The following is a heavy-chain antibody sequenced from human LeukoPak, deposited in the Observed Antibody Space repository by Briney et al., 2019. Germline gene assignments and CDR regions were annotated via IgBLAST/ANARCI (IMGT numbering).Heavy chain of an antibody. CDR3: AKDRSYYGAPSDTYYHNGMDV. CDR2: IYYSGTT. V-gene: IGHV4-39*07. Sequence: SETLSLTCTVSGGSFSSSSYYWGWIRQPPGKGLEWIGTIYYSGTTYYNPSLKSRVTISVDTSKNQFSLKLSSVTAADTAVYYCAKDRSYYGAPSDTYYHNGMDVWGQGTSVTVTS. J-gene: IGHJ6*02. CDR1: GGSFSSSSYY. D-gene: IGHD3-10*01.